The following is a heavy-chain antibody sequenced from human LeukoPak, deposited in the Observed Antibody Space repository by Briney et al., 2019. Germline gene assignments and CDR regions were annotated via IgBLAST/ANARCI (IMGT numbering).Heavy chain of an antibody. V-gene: IGHV1-18*01. Sequence: ASVKVSCKASGYTFTGYGISWVRQAPGQGLEWMGWISAYNGNTNYAQKLQGRVTMTTDTSTSTAYMELRSLRSDDTAVYYCARDFRYDIPREGDYFDYWGQGTLVTVSS. CDR2: ISAYNGNT. J-gene: IGHJ4*02. CDR1: GYTFTGYG. CDR3: ARDFRYDIPREGDYFDY. D-gene: IGHD3-9*01.